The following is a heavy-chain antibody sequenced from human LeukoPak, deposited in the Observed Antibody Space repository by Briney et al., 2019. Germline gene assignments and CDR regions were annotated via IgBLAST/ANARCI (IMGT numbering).Heavy chain of an antibody. D-gene: IGHD6-19*01. CDR3: ARDHSAIAVAGTPDY. CDR2: ISYDGSNK. Sequence: PGGSLRLSCAASGFTFSIYAIHWVRQAPGKGLEWVSVISYDGSNKYYADSVRGRFTISRDNSKNTLYLQMNSLRPEDTAVYYCARDHSAIAVAGTPDYWGQGALVTVSS. CDR1: GFTFSIYA. V-gene: IGHV3-30-3*01. J-gene: IGHJ4*02.